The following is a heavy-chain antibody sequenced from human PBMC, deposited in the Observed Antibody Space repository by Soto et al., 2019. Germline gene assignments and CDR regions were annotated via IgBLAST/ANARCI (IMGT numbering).Heavy chain of an antibody. J-gene: IGHJ3*01. CDR2: INPSAGT. Sequence: QVHLQQWGAGLVKPSETLSLTCAVYGGPLRGYYWSWIRQPPGKGLEWIGEINPSAGTNYNPSLKSRVTISLDTSKNHFSLNLRSATAADTALYYCTRGRMTLDVWGQGTMVTVSS. V-gene: IGHV4-34*01. CDR1: GGPLRGYY. D-gene: IGHD2-21*02. CDR3: TRGRMTLDV.